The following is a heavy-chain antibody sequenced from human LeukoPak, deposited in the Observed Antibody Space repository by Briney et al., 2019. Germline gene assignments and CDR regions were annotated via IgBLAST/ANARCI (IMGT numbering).Heavy chain of an antibody. J-gene: IGHJ5*02. CDR1: GGSISNHY. D-gene: IGHD2-15*01. CDR2: IYYSGST. Sequence: PSETLSLTCTVSGGSISNHYWSWIWQPPGKGLEWIGYIYYSGSTNYNPSLKSRVTISVDTSKNQFSLKLSSVTAADRAVYYCAREVFGGKKSFDPWGQGTLVTVSS. CDR3: AREVFGGKKSFDP. V-gene: IGHV4-59*11.